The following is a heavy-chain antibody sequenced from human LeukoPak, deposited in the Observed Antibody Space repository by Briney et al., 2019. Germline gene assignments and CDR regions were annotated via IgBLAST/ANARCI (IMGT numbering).Heavy chain of an antibody. CDR3: ARGLPVGATRGKIFDY. Sequence: ASVKVSCKASGYTFTSYYMHWVRQAPGQGLEWMGIINPSSGSTSYAQKFQGRVTMTRDTSTSTVYMELSSLRSEDTAVYYCARGLPVGATRGKIFDYWGQGTLVTVSS. D-gene: IGHD1-26*01. CDR1: GYTFTSYY. V-gene: IGHV1-46*01. J-gene: IGHJ4*02. CDR2: INPSSGST.